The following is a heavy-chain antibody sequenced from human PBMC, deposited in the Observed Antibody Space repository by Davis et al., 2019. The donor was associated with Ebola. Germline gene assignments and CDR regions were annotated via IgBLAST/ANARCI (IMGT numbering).Heavy chain of an antibody. Sequence: KVSCKGSGYSFTSYWIGWVRQMPGKGLEWMGIIYPGDSDTRYSPSFQGQVTISTNKSINTAYLQWNSLKASDTAIYFCARHFVGKLFGMDVWGQGTMVTVSS. CDR2: IYPGDSDT. V-gene: IGHV5-51*01. CDR3: ARHFVGKLFGMDV. D-gene: IGHD3-3*01. CDR1: GYSFTSYW. J-gene: IGHJ6*02.